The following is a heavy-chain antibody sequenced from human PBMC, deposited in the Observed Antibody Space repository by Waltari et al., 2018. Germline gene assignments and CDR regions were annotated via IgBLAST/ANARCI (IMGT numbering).Heavy chain of an antibody. CDR1: GFYW. CDR2: IDSDGSSP. V-gene: IGHV3-74*01. D-gene: IGHD1-7*01. Sequence: EVQLVESGGGLVQPGGSLRLSCAASGFYWMHWVRQAPGKGLVWVSRIDSDGSSPSYADSVKGRFTISRDNAKNTLYLQMNSLRAEDTAVYYCARDPRNWNFGGRYYDYYGMDVWGQGTTVTVSS. J-gene: IGHJ6*02. CDR3: ARDPRNWNFGGRYYDYYGMDV.